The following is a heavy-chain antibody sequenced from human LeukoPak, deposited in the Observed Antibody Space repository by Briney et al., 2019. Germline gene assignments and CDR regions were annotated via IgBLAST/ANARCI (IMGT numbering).Heavy chain of an antibody. J-gene: IGHJ4*02. CDR1: GFTFSSYA. V-gene: IGHV3-30*04. CDR3: ARDRVGDRTFDY. CDR2: ISYDGSNK. Sequence: GRSLRLSCAASGFTFSSYAMHWVRQAPGKGLERVAVISYDGSNKYYADSVKGRFTISRDNSKNTLYLQMNSLRAEDTAVYYCARDRVGDRTFDYWGQGTLVTVSS. D-gene: IGHD4-17*01.